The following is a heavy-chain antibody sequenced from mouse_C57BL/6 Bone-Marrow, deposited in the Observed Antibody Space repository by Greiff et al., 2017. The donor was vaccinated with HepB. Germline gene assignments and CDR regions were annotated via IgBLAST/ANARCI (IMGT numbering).Heavy chain of an antibody. CDR1: GYTFTSYW. CDR2: IHPNSGST. D-gene: IGHD2-3*01. J-gene: IGHJ2*01. CDR3: ARSGWLLRRYFDY. Sequence: QVQLQQPGAELVKPGASVKLSCKASGYTFTSYWMHWVKQRPGQGLEWIGMIHPNSGSTNYNEKFKSKATLTVDKSSSTAYMQLSSLTSEDSAVYYCARSGWLLRRYFDYWGQGTTLTVSS. V-gene: IGHV1-64*01.